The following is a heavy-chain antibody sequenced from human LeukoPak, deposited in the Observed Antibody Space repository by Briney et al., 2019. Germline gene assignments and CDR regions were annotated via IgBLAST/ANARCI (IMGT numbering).Heavy chain of an antibody. CDR2: IRYDGSNK. Sequence: GGSLRLSCAASGFTFSSYGMHWVRQAPGKGLEWVAFIRYDGSNKYYADSVKGRFTISRDNSKNSLYLQMNSLRAEDTAVYYCARGIGSSSWYVRTPLLDYWGQGTLVTVSS. J-gene: IGHJ4*02. CDR3: ARGIGSSSWYVRTPLLDY. CDR1: GFTFSSYG. D-gene: IGHD6-13*01. V-gene: IGHV3-30*02.